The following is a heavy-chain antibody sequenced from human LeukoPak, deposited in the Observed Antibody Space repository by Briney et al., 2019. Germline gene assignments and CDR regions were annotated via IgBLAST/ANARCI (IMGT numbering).Heavy chain of an antibody. Sequence: ASVKVSCKASGYTFTGYYMHWVRQAPGQGLEWMGWINPNRGGTNYAQKFQGRVTMTRDTSISTAYMELSRLRSDDTAVYYCAREGDGYYGSGSQNWFDPWGQGTLVTVSS. D-gene: IGHD3-10*01. J-gene: IGHJ5*02. CDR2: INPNRGGT. V-gene: IGHV1-2*02. CDR3: AREGDGYYGSGSQNWFDP. CDR1: GYTFTGYY.